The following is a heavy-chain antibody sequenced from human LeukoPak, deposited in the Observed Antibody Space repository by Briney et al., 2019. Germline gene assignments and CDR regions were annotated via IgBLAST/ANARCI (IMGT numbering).Heavy chain of an antibody. CDR3: ARGGSVGSYYYFDY. CDR2: IYSGGNT. J-gene: IGHJ4*02. D-gene: IGHD1-26*01. CDR1: GFTVRNTY. Sequence: GESLRLSCAASGFTVRNTYMTWVRQAPGKGLEWVSVIYSGGNTYYADSVKGRFTTSRDNSKNTLFLQMNSLRAEDTAVYFCARGGSVGSYYYFDYWGQGTLVTVSS. V-gene: IGHV3-53*01.